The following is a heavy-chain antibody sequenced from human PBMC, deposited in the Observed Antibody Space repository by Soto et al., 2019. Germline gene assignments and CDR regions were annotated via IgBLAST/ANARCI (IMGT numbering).Heavy chain of an antibody. CDR1: GYTSSSYG. J-gene: IGHJ6*02. CDR3: ATKDDHKDDQPYYYGMDI. CDR2: ISVFNGDT. Sequence: ASVKVSCKAMGYTSSSYGINWVRQAPGQGLEWMGWISVFNGDTKYAQKFQGRVAITKDPGTSTAHMELRSLRSDDAAVYFCATKDDHKDDQPYYYGMDIWGQGTTVTVSS. D-gene: IGHD3-16*01. V-gene: IGHV1-18*01.